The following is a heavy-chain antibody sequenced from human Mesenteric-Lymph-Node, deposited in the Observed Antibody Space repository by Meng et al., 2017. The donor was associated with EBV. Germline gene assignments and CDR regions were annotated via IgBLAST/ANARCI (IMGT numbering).Heavy chain of an antibody. J-gene: IGHJ4*02. CDR3: ARGGSYGTRSFDY. CDR2: IFSSGCT. CDR1: GGSISSGDYS. V-gene: IGHV4-30-2*01. D-gene: IGHD5-18*01. Sequence: QLRESRAEVVNRYQPLSPPRAVSGGSISSGDYSWSWFRQHTGKGLGWSGYIFSSGCTYYNPSLKSRVTISVDRSKNQFSLKLSSVTAADTAVYYCARGGSYGTRSFDYWGQGTLVTVSS.